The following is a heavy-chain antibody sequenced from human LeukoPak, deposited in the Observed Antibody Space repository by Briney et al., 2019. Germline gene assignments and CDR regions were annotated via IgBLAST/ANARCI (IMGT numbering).Heavy chain of an antibody. CDR2: TNQDGSDK. Sequence: AESLTLSCAPSASTFSSKCMSWVRQPPGKELDWVANTNQDGSDKNYRDSGKGRFNISRDHAKKSLYLQMNSLRAEATAVYHCARVHDYDFWSGLAAFDIWGQGTMVTVSS. D-gene: IGHD3-3*01. J-gene: IGHJ3*02. CDR3: ARVHDYDFWSGLAAFDI. V-gene: IGHV3-7*02. CDR1: ASTFSSKC.